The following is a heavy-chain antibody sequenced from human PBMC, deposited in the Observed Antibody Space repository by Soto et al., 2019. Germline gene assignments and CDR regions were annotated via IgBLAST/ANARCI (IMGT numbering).Heavy chain of an antibody. CDR3: ASRLDF. CDR1: GGSISSYY. CDR2: IYYSGGT. J-gene: IGHJ4*02. V-gene: IGHV4-59*08. Sequence: QVQLQESGPELVKPSETLSLTCTVSGGSISSYYWSWIRQPPGKGLEWIGYIYYSGGTNYNPSLKSRGTRPVHKYKIEFSAKLSSGGGGDSSVYYFASRLDFWGQGTLVTVSS.